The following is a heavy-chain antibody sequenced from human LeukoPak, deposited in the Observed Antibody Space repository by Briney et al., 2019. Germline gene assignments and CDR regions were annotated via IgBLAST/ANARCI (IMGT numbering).Heavy chain of an antibody. V-gene: IGHV3-13*01. CDR2: IGTAGDT. D-gene: IGHD2-15*01. J-gene: IGHJ3*02. Sequence: GGFLRLSCAASGFTFSSYDMHWVRQATGKGLEWVSGIGTAGDTYYPGSVKGRFTISRENAKNSLYLQMNSLRAGDTAVYYCARVLRDRPFDIWGQGTMVTVSS. CDR1: GFTFSSYD. CDR3: ARVLRDRPFDI.